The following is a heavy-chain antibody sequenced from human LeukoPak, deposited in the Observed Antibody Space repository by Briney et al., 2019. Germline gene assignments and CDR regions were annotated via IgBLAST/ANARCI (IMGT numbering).Heavy chain of an antibody. CDR1: GFTFSSYA. CDR3: AKGRYCSSTSCYTSWNDAYYYYMDV. V-gene: IGHV3-23*01. J-gene: IGHJ6*03. CDR2: ISGSGGST. D-gene: IGHD2-2*02. Sequence: TGGSLRLSCAASGFTFSSYAMSWVRQAPGKGLEWVSAISGSGGSTYYADSVKGRFIISRDNSKNTLYLQMNSLRAEDTAVYYCAKGRYCSSTSCYTSWNDAYYYYMDVWGKGTTVTVSS.